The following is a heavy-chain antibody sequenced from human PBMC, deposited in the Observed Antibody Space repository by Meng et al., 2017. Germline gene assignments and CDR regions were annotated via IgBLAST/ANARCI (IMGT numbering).Heavy chain of an antibody. D-gene: IGHD2-15*01. CDR3: ARAGGVAAFDY. Sequence: GESLKISCAASGFTFSSYSMNWVRQAPGKGLEWVSYISSSGSTIYYADSVKGRFTISRDNAKNSLYLQMNSLRAEDTAVYYCARAGGVAAFDYWGQGTLVTVSS. V-gene: IGHV3-48*04. CDR1: GFTFSSYS. CDR2: ISSSGSTI. J-gene: IGHJ4*02.